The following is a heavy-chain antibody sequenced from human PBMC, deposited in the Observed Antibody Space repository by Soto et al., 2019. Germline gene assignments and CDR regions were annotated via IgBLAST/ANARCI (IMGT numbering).Heavy chain of an antibody. CDR3: ARHVTSGYDLVGGMDV. J-gene: IGHJ6*02. CDR1: GYSFTSYW. V-gene: IGHV5-51*01. Sequence: PGESLKISCKGSGYSFTSYWIGWVRQMPGKGLEWMGIIYPGDSDTRYSPSFQGQVTISADKSISTAYLQWSSLKASDTAMYYCARHVTSGYDLVGGMDVWGQGTTVNVSS. CDR2: IYPGDSDT. D-gene: IGHD5-12*01.